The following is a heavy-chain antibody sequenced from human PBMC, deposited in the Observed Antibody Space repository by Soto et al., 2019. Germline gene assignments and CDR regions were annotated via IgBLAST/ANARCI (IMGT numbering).Heavy chain of an antibody. Sequence: PGGSLRLSCAASGFTFSSYAMSWVRQAPGKGLEWVSAISGSGGSTYYADSVKSRFTISRDNSKNTLYLQMNSLRAEDTAVYYCAKDPNYYGSGSYYNPFDYWGQGTLVTVSS. V-gene: IGHV3-23*01. J-gene: IGHJ4*02. CDR1: GFTFSSYA. CDR2: ISGSGGST. D-gene: IGHD3-10*01. CDR3: AKDPNYYGSGSYYNPFDY.